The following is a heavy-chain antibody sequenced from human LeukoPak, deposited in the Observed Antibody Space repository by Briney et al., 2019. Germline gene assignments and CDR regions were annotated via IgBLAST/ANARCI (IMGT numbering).Heavy chain of an antibody. D-gene: IGHD6-19*01. V-gene: IGHV1-2*02. CDR2: INPNTGAT. Sequence: ASVKVSCKASGYTFTGYYLHWVRQAPGQGLEWMGWINPNTGATIYAEKFQGRVTMTRDTSIDTAYMEMRSLRSDDTAVYYCARDRVGSGWPRPWYFEFWGKGTLITVSS. J-gene: IGHJ4*02. CDR1: GYTFTGYY. CDR3: ARDRVGSGWPRPWYFEF.